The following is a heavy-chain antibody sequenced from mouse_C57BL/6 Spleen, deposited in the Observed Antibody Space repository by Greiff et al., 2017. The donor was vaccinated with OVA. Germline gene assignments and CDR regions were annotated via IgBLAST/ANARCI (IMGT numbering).Heavy chain of an antibody. CDR1: GFSLTSYG. J-gene: IGHJ3*01. Sequence: QVQLKESGPGLVAPSQILSITCTVSGFSLTSYGVDWVRQPPGKGLEWLGVIWGGGSTNYNSALMSRLSISKDNSKSQVFLKMNSLQTDDTAMYYCAKRGSNYEFAYWGQGTLVTVSA. CDR2: IWGGGST. D-gene: IGHD2-5*01. CDR3: AKRGSNYEFAY. V-gene: IGHV2-9*01.